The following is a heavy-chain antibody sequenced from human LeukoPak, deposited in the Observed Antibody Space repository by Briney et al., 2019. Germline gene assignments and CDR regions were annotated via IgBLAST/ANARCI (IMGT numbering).Heavy chain of an antibody. D-gene: IGHD5-12*01. V-gene: IGHV1-69*13. CDR2: IIPIFGTA. CDR1: GGTFSSYA. Sequence: GASVNVSCKASGGTFSSYAISWVRQAPGQGLEWMGGIIPIFGTANYAQKFQGRVTITADESTSTAYMELSSLRSEDTAVYYCALGGIVATVARRFDPWGQGTLVTISS. CDR3: ALGGIVATVARRFDP. J-gene: IGHJ5*02.